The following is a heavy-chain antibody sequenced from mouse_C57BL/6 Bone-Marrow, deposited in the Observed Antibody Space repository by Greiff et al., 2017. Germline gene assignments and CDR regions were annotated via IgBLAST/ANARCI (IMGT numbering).Heavy chain of an antibody. Sequence: DVKLVESGGGLVQPGGSLKLSCAASGFTFSDYYMYWVRQTPEKRLEWVAYISNGGGSTYYPDTVKGRFTISRDNAKNTLYLQMSRLKSEDTAMYYCARRGLPAWFAYWGQGTLVTVSA. CDR1: GFTFSDYY. CDR3: ARRGLPAWFAY. J-gene: IGHJ3*01. D-gene: IGHD2-2*01. V-gene: IGHV5-12*01. CDR2: ISNGGGST.